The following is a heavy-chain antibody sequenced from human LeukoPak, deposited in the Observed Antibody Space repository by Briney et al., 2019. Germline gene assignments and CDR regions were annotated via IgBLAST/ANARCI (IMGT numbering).Heavy chain of an antibody. CDR3: ASPTIFGVVIGGMDV. Sequence: GSLRLSCAASGFTFSSYSMNWVRQAPGKGLEWVSSISSSSSYIYYADSVKGRFTISRDNAKNSLYLQMNSLRAEDTAVYYCASPTIFGVVIGGMDVWGQGTTVTVSS. J-gene: IGHJ6*02. CDR2: ISSSSSYI. D-gene: IGHD3-3*01. V-gene: IGHV3-21*01. CDR1: GFTFSSYS.